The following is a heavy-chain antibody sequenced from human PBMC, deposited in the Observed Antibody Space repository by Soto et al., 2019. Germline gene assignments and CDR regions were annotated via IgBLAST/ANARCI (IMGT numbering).Heavy chain of an antibody. Sequence: SETLSLTCTVSGGSISSGDYYWSWIRQPPGKGLEWIGYIYYSGSTYYNPSLKSRVTISVDTSKNQFSLKLSSVTAADTAVYYCARAQYCGGDCYSPDRFDYWGQGTLVTVS. CDR3: ARAQYCGGDCYSPDRFDY. J-gene: IGHJ4*02. CDR2: IYYSGST. D-gene: IGHD2-21*02. V-gene: IGHV4-30-4*01. CDR1: GGSISSGDYY.